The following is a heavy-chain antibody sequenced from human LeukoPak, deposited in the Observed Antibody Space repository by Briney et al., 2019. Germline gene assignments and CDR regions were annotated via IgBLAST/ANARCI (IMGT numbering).Heavy chain of an antibody. V-gene: IGHV1-3*01. Sequence: ASVKVSCKDSGYTFTSYAMHWVRQAPGQRLEWMGWINAGNGNTKYSQKFQGRVTITRDTSASTAYMELSSLRSEDTAVYYCAREAITGTTGVFDYWGQGTLVTVSS. CDR3: AREAITGTTGVFDY. CDR1: GYTFTSYA. D-gene: IGHD1-7*01. J-gene: IGHJ4*02. CDR2: INAGNGNT.